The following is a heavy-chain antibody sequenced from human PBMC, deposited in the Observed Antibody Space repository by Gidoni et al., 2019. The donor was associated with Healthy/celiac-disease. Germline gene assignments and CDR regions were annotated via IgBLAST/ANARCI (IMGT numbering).Heavy chain of an antibody. J-gene: IGHJ6*02. D-gene: IGHD3-16*01. Sequence: EVQLVESGGGLVKPGGSLRLSCAASGFTFSSYSMNWVRQAPGTGLEWVSSISSSSSYIYYADSVKGRFTISRDNAKNSLYLQMNSLRAEDTAVYYCARKSLITFGEYYYYGMDVWGQGTTVTVSS. CDR1: GFTFSSYS. CDR3: ARKSLITFGEYYYYGMDV. V-gene: IGHV3-21*01. CDR2: ISSSSSYI.